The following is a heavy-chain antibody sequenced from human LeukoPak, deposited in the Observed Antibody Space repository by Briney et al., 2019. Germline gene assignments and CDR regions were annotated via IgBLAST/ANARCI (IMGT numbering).Heavy chain of an antibody. Sequence: ASVKVSCKASGYTFTGYYMHWVRQAPGQGLEWMGWINPNSGGTNYAQKFQGRVTMTRDTSISTAYMELRSLRSDDTAVYYCARGVGATRGKAFDIWGQGTMVTVSS. CDR3: ARGVGATRGKAFDI. D-gene: IGHD1-26*01. CDR2: INPNSGGT. CDR1: GYTFTGYY. J-gene: IGHJ3*02. V-gene: IGHV1-2*02.